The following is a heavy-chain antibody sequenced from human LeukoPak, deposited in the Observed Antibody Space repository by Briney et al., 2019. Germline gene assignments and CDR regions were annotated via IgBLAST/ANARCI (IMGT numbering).Heavy chain of an antibody. Sequence: GGSLRLSCAASGFTFSTYYMHGVRQAPGKGLEYVSTISPDGGTTYYANSVKGRFTISRDNSKNTLFLQMGSLRADDMAVYYCARDTWNSQGWLAPWGQGTLVTVSA. V-gene: IGHV3-64*01. CDR1: GFTFSTYY. D-gene: IGHD1-1*01. J-gene: IGHJ5*02. CDR3: ARDTWNSQGWLAP. CDR2: ISPDGGTT.